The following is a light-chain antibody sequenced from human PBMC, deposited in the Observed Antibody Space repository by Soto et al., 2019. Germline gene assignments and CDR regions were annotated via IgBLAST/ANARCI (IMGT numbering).Light chain of an antibody. CDR3: CSYAGSSTYV. Sequence: QSVLTQPASVSGSPGQSITISCTGTSSDVGSYNLVSWYQQHPGKAPKLMIYEGGKRPSGVSNRFSGSRSGNTASLTISGLQAEDEADYYCCSYAGSSTYVFGNGTKVPS. J-gene: IGLJ1*01. V-gene: IGLV2-23*01. CDR1: SSDVGSYNL. CDR2: EGG.